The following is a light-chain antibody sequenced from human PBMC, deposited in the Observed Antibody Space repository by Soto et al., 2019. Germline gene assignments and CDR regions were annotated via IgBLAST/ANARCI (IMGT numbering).Light chain of an antibody. J-gene: IGLJ2*01. V-gene: IGLV1-44*01. Sequence: QSVLTQPPSASGTPGLRVTISCSGSKSNIGSNTVNWYHQLPGTAPKLLIYSNNQRPSGVPDRVSGSKSGTSASLVISGLQSDDEADYYCAAWDDSLSGVVFGGGTKLTVL. CDR3: AAWDDSLSGVV. CDR2: SNN. CDR1: KSNIGSNT.